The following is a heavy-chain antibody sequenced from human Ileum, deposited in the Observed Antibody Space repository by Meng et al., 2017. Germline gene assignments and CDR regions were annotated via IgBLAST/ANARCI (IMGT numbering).Heavy chain of an antibody. CDR2: INQDGSDK. D-gene: IGHD1-26*01. CDR3: ASDLRGATAH. CDR1: GFTVSRFW. J-gene: IGHJ4*02. V-gene: IGHV3-7*01. Sequence: QLVACGGGLVQPGGSLSLTCAASGFTVSRFWMTWVRQAPGKGLEWVAYINQDGSDKYYVDSVRGRFTISRDNAKNSLYLQLNSLRGDDTAMYYCASDLRGATAHWGQGALVTVSS.